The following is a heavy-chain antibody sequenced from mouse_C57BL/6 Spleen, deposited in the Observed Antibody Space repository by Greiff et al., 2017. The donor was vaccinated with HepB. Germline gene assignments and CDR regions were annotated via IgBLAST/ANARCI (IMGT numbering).Heavy chain of an antibody. CDR1: GYTFTDYE. CDR3: TRELAHYYGSSSFAY. D-gene: IGHD1-1*01. V-gene: IGHV1-15*01. CDR2: IDPETGGT. Sequence: QVQLKQSGAELVRPGASVTLSCKASGYTFTDYEMHWVKQTPVHGLEWIGAIDPETGGTAYNQKFKGKAILTADKSSSTAYMELRSLTSEDSAVYYCTRELAHYYGSSSFAYWGQGTLVTVSA. J-gene: IGHJ3*01.